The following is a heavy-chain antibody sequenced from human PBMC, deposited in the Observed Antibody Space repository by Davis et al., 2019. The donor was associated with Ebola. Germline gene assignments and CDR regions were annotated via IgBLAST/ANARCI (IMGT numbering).Heavy chain of an antibody. Sequence: GGSLRLSCTDSVITFSSYAMTWVRQAPGKGLEWVSAISGSGGSTYYADSVKGRFTISRDNAKNSLYLQMNSLRAEDTAVYYCARDLIVVVVAATSDSGASGYYYGMDVWGQGTTVTVSS. CDR2: ISGSGGST. D-gene: IGHD2-15*01. J-gene: IGHJ6*02. V-gene: IGHV3-23*01. CDR3: ARDLIVVVVAATSDSGASGYYYGMDV. CDR1: VITFSSYA.